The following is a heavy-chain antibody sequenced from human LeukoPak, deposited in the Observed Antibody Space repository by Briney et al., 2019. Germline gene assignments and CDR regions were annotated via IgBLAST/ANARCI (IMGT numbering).Heavy chain of an antibody. Sequence: SETLSLTCAVYGGSFSGYYWSWIRQPPGKGLEWIGEINHSESTNYNPSLKSRVTISVDTSKNQFSLKLSSVTAADTAVYYCARVVPHYYGSDYWGQGTLVTVSS. D-gene: IGHD3-10*01. CDR1: GGSFSGYY. J-gene: IGHJ4*02. CDR3: ARVVPHYYGSDY. V-gene: IGHV4-34*01. CDR2: INHSEST.